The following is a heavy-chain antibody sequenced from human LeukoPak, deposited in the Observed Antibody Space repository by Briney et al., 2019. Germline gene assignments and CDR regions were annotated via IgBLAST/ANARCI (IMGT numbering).Heavy chain of an antibody. J-gene: IGHJ4*02. CDR2: IRWNSGSI. CDR1: GFTFDDYA. D-gene: IGHD3-10*01. Sequence: PGGSLRLSCAASGFTFDDYAMHWVRQAPGKGLEWVSGIRWNSGSIGYADSVKGRFTISRDNAKNSLYLQMNSLRAEDTALYYCAKSTMVRGVPVTHFDYWGQGTLVTVSS. CDR3: AKSTMVRGVPVTHFDY. V-gene: IGHV3-9*01.